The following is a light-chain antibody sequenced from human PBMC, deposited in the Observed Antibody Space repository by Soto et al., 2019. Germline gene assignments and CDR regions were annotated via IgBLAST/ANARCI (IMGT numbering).Light chain of an antibody. Sequence: QSALTQPASVSGSPGQSITISCTGTSSDVGSYNLVSWYQQHPGKAPKLMIYEGSTRPSGVSNRFSGSKSGNTASLTISGLQAEDEADYYCCSYAGSSSQVFGTGTKLTVL. CDR3: CSYAGSSSQV. V-gene: IGLV2-23*01. CDR1: SSDVGSYNL. CDR2: EGS. J-gene: IGLJ1*01.